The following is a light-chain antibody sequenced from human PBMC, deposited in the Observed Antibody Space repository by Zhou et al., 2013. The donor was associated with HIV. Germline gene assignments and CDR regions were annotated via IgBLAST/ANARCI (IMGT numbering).Light chain of an antibody. CDR2: KAS. V-gene: IGKV1-5*03. Sequence: DIQMTQSPSTLSASVGDRVTITCRASQSISTWLAWYQQQPGKAPKLLIYKASTLESGVPSRFSGSGSETEFTLTISSLQPEDFATYYCQQVNNYPRTFGQGTKVEIK. J-gene: IGKJ1*01. CDR1: QSISTW. CDR3: QQVNNYPRT.